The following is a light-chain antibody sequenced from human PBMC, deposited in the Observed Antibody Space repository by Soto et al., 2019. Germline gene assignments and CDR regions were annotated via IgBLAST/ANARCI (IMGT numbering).Light chain of an antibody. CDR1: ETVTGKY. V-gene: IGKV3-20*01. CDR2: AAS. CDR3: QQYSSPPPT. Sequence: IVLTQSPGTLSLSPGDRATLSCRASETVTGKYLAWYQQKAGQAPRLLIFAASNRATVIPDRFSGSGSGPAFKLSISRREPEDFAVYFCQQYSSPPPTFGQGTQVEIK. J-gene: IGKJ1*01.